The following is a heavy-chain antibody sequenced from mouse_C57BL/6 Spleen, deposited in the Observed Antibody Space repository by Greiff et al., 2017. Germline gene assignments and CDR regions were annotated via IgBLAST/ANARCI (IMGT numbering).Heavy chain of an antibody. V-gene: IGHV2-6*01. CDR1: GFSLTSYG. J-gene: IGHJ3*01. Sequence: QVQLQQSGPGLVAPSQSLSITCTVSGFSLTSYGVDWVRQSPGQGLEWLGVIWGVGSTNYNSALKSRLSISKDNSKSQVFLKMNSLQTDDTAMYYCVYYYSTGGFAYWGQGTLVTVSA. CDR3: VYYYSTGGFAY. CDR2: IWGVGST. D-gene: IGHD2-5*01.